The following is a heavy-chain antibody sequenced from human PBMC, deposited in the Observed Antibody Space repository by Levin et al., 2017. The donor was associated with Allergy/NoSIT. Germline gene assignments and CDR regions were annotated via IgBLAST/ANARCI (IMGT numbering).Heavy chain of an antibody. CDR1: GFTFSSYW. D-gene: IGHD4-17*01. CDR2: INSDGSST. J-gene: IGHJ6*02. Sequence: LSLTCAASGFTFSSYWMHWVREAPGKGLVWVSRINSDGSSTSYADSVKGRFTISRDNAKNTLYLQMNSLRAEDTAVYYCARGAVTTIVVRFYQGMDVWGQGTTVTVSS. V-gene: IGHV3-74*01. CDR3: ARGAVTTIVVRFYQGMDV.